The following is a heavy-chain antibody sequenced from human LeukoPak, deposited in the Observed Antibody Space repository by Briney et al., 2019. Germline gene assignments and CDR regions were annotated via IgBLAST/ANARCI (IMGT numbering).Heavy chain of an antibody. V-gene: IGHV3-30*18. CDR3: AKDRADGYSYGFDAFDI. D-gene: IGHD5-18*01. CDR2: ISFDGSIT. Sequence: GRSLRLSCAASGFSFSYYGMHWVRQAPGKGLEWVSFISFDGSITYNADSVKGRLTISRDNSKNTVYLQMNRLRAEDTAVYFCAKDRADGYSYGFDAFDIWGQGTMVTVSS. CDR1: GFSFSYYG. J-gene: IGHJ3*02.